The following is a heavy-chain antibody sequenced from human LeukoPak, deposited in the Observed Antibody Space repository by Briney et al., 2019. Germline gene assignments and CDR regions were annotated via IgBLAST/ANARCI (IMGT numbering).Heavy chain of an antibody. CDR3: AKGATFQRQALAY. Sequence: SETLSLTCTVSGDSINSYYWSWIRQPPGKGLEWIGYILYSGSTDYNPSLKSRVTMSIDTSKNQFSLELNSVTAADTALYYCAKGATFQRQALAYWGQGTLVIVSS. CDR1: GDSINSYY. J-gene: IGHJ4*02. CDR2: ILYSGST. V-gene: IGHV4-59*08. D-gene: IGHD3-16*01.